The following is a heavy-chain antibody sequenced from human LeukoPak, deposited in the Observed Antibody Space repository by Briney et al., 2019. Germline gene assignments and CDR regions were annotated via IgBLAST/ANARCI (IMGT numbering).Heavy chain of an antibody. CDR1: GGXFSGYY. V-gene: IGHV4-34*01. Sequence: PSETLSLTCAVYGGXFSGYYWSWIRQPPGKGLEWIGEINHSGSTNYNPSLKSRVTISVDTSKNQFSLKLSSVTAADTAVYYCARRRGYSYDYWGQGTLVTVSS. CDR2: INHSGST. D-gene: IGHD5-18*01. CDR3: ARRRGYSYDY. J-gene: IGHJ4*02.